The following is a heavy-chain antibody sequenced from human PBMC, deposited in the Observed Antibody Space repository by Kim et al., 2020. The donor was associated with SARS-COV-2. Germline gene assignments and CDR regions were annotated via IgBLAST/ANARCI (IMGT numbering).Heavy chain of an antibody. V-gene: IGHV1-46*01. J-gene: IGHJ6*02. CDR2: INPRGGST. CDR1: GYTFTSHY. Sequence: ASVKVSCKASGYTFTSHYIHWVRQAPGQGLEWMGMINPRGGSTNYAQKFQGRVTLTRDTSTSTVYMDLSSLRSEDTAIYYCARGGEVITFFYYYGMDVWGQGTTVTVSS. D-gene: IGHD3-3*01. CDR3: ARGGEVITFFYYYGMDV.